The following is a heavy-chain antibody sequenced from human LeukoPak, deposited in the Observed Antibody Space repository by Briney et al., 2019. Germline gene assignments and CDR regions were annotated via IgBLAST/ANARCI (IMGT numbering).Heavy chain of an antibody. CDR1: GYTFTTYY. CDR2: INPSGGGT. CDR3: AREVAVAGRGDFDY. V-gene: IGHV1-46*01. Sequence: GASVKVSCKASGYTFTTYYIHWVRQAPGQGLEWMGIINPSGGGTSYAQKFQGRVTMTRDASTSTVYMELSSLRSEDTAVYYCAREVAVAGRGDFDYWGQGTLVTVSS. J-gene: IGHJ4*02. D-gene: IGHD6-19*01.